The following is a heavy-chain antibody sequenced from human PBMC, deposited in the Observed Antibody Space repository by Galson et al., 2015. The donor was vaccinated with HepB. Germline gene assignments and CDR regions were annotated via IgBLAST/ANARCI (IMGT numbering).Heavy chain of an antibody. V-gene: IGHV3-74*01. CDR3: AREFVAMPGRNSDAFDM. CDR1: GFTFSNYW. D-gene: IGHD6-19*01. J-gene: IGHJ3*02. Sequence: SLRLSCAASGFTFSNYWVHWVRQVPGKGLVWVSRIDNDGSYVNYGDSGQGRFTISRDNAKNTVNLQMNSLRAEDTAVYYCAREFVAMPGRNSDAFDMWGRGTMVTVSS. CDR2: IDNDGSYV.